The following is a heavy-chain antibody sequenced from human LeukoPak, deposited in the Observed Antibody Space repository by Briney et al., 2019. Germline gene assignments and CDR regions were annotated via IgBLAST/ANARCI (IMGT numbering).Heavy chain of an antibody. J-gene: IGHJ3*02. Sequence: GGSLRLFCAASRFTVSSNYMSWVPQAPGKGLEGVSVIYSGGTTYYADSVKGRFIISRDNSKNTLYLQMNSLRAEDTAVYYCARDREMATGDAFDIWGQGTMVTVSS. CDR2: IYSGGTT. CDR1: RFTVSSNY. V-gene: IGHV3-66*01. CDR3: ARDREMATGDAFDI. D-gene: IGHD5-24*01.